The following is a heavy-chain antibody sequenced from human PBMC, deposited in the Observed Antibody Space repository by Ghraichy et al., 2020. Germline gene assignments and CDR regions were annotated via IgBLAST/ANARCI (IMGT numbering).Heavy chain of an antibody. V-gene: IGHV1-2*02. J-gene: IGHJ6*02. Sequence: ASVKVSCKASGYTFTGYYMHWVRQAPGQGLEWMGWINPNSGGTNYAQKFQGRVTMTRDTSISTAYMELSRLRSDDTAVYYCARDRAPQLWPYYYYYGMDVWGQGTTVTVSS. CDR2: INPNSGGT. CDR3: ARDRAPQLWPYYYYYGMDV. D-gene: IGHD5-18*01. CDR1: GYTFTGYY.